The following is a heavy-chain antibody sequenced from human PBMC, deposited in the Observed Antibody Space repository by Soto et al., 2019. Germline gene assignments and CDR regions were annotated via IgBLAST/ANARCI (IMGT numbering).Heavy chain of an antibody. J-gene: IGHJ5*02. V-gene: IGHV4-59*01. CDR2: IYYSGST. Sequence: LTCTVSGGSISSYYWSWIRRPPGKGLEWIGYIYYSGSTNYNPSLKSRVTISVDTSKNQFSLKLSSVTAADTAVYYCARVLGVGRDWFDPWGQGTLVTVSS. CDR1: GGSISSYY. D-gene: IGHD3-16*01. CDR3: ARVLGVGRDWFDP.